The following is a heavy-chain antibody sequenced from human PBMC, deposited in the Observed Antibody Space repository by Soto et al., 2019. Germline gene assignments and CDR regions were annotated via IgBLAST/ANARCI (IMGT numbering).Heavy chain of an antibody. CDR1: GFTFSNAW. D-gene: IGHD1-7*01. V-gene: IGHV3-15*01. CDR2: IKSKTDGGTT. CDR3: TTHSGTITGTKGIRGRFDY. Sequence: GGSLRLSCAASGFTFSNAWMSWVRQAPGKGLEWVGRIKSKTDGGTTDYAAPVKGRFTISSDDSKNTLYLQMNSLKTEDTAVYYCTTHSGTITGTKGIRGRFDYWGQGTLVTVSS. J-gene: IGHJ4*02.